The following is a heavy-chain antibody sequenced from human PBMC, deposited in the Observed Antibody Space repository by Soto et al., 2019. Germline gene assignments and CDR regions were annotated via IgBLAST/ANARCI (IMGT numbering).Heavy chain of an antibody. Sequence: PGGSLRLSCAASVFIFSSYWMSWVRQAPGKGQEWVANIKQDGSEKYYVDSVKGRFTISRDNAKNSLYLQMNSLRAEDTAVYYCARESGYCSGGSCLVDYWGQGTLVTVSS. CDR3: ARESGYCSGGSCLVDY. J-gene: IGHJ4*02. CDR2: IKQDGSEK. D-gene: IGHD2-15*01. CDR1: VFIFSSYW. V-gene: IGHV3-7*01.